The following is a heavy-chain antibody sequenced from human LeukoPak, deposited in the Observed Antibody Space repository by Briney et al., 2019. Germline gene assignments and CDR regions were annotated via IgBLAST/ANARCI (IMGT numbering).Heavy chain of an antibody. CDR1: GFTFSSYA. Sequence: GGSLRLSCAASGFTFSSYAMHWVRQAPGKGLEWVAVISYDGSNKYYADSVKGRFTISRDNSKNTLYLQMNSLRAEDTAVYYCARDRGIAARQAGYWDQGTLVTVSS. CDR2: ISYDGSNK. CDR3: ARDRGIAARQAGY. J-gene: IGHJ4*02. V-gene: IGHV3-30-3*01. D-gene: IGHD6-6*01.